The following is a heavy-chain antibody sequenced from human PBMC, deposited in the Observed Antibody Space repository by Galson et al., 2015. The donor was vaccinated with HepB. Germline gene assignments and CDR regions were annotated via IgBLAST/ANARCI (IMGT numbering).Heavy chain of an antibody. CDR1: GGSFSGYY. CDR3: ARGRVRPAARRNWFDP. V-gene: IGHV4-34*01. J-gene: IGHJ5*02. Sequence: ETLSLTCAVYGGSFSGYYWSWIRQPPGKGLEWIGEINHSGSTNYNPSLKSRVTISVDTSKNQFSLKLSSVTAADTAVYYCARGRVRPAARRNWFDPWGQGTLVTVSP. D-gene: IGHD6-6*01. CDR2: INHSGST.